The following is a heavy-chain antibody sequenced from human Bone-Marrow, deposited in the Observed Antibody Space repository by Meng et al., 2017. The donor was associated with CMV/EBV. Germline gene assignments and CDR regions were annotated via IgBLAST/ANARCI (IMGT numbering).Heavy chain of an antibody. CDR1: GFTVSNNY. CDR3: ARGSGCSSTSCYAFDY. D-gene: IGHD2-2*01. V-gene: IGHV3-21*01. CDR2: ISSSSSYI. J-gene: IGHJ4*02. Sequence: GESLKISCAASGFTVSNNYMSWVRQAPGKGLEWVSSISSSSSYIYYADSVKGRFTISRDNAKNSLYLQMNSLRAEDTAVYYCARGSGCSSTSCYAFDYWGQGTLVTVSS.